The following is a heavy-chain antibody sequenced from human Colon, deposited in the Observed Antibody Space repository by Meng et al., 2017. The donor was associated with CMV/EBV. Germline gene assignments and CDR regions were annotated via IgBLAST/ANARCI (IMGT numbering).Heavy chain of an antibody. D-gene: IGHD2-2*01. Sequence: GGSLRLSCAASGFTVSSNYMSWVRQAPGKGLEWVSVIYSGGSTYYADSVKGRFTISRDNSKNTLYLQMNSLRAEDTAVYYCARGWGGYCSSTSCQDEYYYYYGMDVWGQGITVTVSS. CDR1: GFTVSSNY. V-gene: IGHV3-66*02. J-gene: IGHJ6*02. CDR2: IYSGGST. CDR3: ARGWGGYCSSTSCQDEYYYYYGMDV.